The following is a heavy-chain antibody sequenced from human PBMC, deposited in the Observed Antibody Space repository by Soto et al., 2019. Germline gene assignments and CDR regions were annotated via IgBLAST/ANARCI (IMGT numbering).Heavy chain of an antibody. CDR3: ARDKPDYDFWSGSHYYGMDV. J-gene: IGHJ6*02. Sequence: ASVKVSCKASGYTFTSYGMSWVRQAPGQGLEWMGWISAYNGNTNYAQKLQGRVTMTTDTSTSTAYMELRSLRSDDTAVYYCARDKPDYDFWSGSHYYGMDVWGQGTTVTVSS. CDR1: GYTFTSYG. CDR2: ISAYNGNT. D-gene: IGHD3-3*01. V-gene: IGHV1-18*01.